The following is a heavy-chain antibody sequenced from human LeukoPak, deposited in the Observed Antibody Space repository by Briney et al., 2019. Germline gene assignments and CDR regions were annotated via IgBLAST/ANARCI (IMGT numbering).Heavy chain of an antibody. CDR1: GGTFSSYA. Sequence: GASVKVSCKASGGTFSSYAISWVRQAPGQGLEWMGRIIPILGIANYAQKFQGRVTITADKSTSTAYMELSGLRSEDTAVYYCARGNIELRFLEWSMGWFDPWGQGTLVTVSS. V-gene: IGHV1-69*04. D-gene: IGHD3-3*01. J-gene: IGHJ5*02. CDR3: ARGNIELRFLEWSMGWFDP. CDR2: IIPILGIA.